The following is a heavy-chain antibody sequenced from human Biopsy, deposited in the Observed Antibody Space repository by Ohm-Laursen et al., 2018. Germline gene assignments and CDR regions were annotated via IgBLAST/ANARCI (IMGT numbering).Heavy chain of an antibody. J-gene: IGHJ3*02. Sequence: GTLSLTCPVSGDSIRNYYWSWIRQPPGKGLEWIGRIYPGGGTIYNPSLKSRVTMSVDTSKNHFSLNLNSVTAADTAVYYCAGIVLGPTNDAFDIWGQGTMVTVSS. V-gene: IGHV4-4*07. D-gene: IGHD1-26*01. CDR3: AGIVLGPTNDAFDI. CDR2: IYPGGGT. CDR1: GDSIRNYY.